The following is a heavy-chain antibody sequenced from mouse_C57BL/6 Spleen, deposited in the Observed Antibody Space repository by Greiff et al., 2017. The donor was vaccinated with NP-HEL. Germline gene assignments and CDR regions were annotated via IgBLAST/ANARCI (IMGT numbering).Heavy chain of an antibody. Sequence: QVHVKQPGAELVRPGSSVKLSCKASGYTFTSYWMHWVKQRPIQGLEWIGNIDPSDSETHYNQKFKDKATLTVDKSSSTAYMQLSSLTSEDSAVYYCARGPHSHGAMDYWGQGTSVTVSS. CDR1: GYTFTSYW. D-gene: IGHD6-1*01. CDR3: ARGPHSHGAMDY. V-gene: IGHV1-52*01. CDR2: IDPSDSET. J-gene: IGHJ4*01.